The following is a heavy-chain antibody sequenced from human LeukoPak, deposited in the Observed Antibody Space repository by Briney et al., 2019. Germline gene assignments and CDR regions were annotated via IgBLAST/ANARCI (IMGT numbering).Heavy chain of an antibody. D-gene: IGHD1-26*01. CDR2: IIPSGGST. Sequence: ASVKVPCKASGYIFTNYYIHWVRQAPGQGLEWMGVIIPSGGSTSYAQKFQGRVTMTRDTSTSTVSMELSSLRSEDTAVYYCARTTGSRFDSWGQGTLVTV. J-gene: IGHJ4*02. CDR3: ARTTGSRFDS. V-gene: IGHV1-46*01. CDR1: GYIFTNYY.